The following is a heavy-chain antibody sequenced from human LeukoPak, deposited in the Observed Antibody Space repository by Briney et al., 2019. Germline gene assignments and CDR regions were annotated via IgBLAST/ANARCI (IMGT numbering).Heavy chain of an antibody. CDR1: GFTFSSYA. CDR2: ISYDGSNK. V-gene: IGHV3-30-3*01. CDR3: ARGGGYYDSSGQADFQH. Sequence: GGSLRLSCAASGFTFSSYAMHWVRQAPGKGLEWVAVISYDGSNKYYADSVKGRFTISRDNSKNTLYLQMNSLRAEDTAVYYCARGGGYYDSSGQADFQHWGQGTLVTVSS. J-gene: IGHJ1*01. D-gene: IGHD3-22*01.